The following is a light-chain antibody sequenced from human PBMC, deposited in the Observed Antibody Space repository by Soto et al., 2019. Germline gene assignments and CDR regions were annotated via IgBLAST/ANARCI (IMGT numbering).Light chain of an antibody. CDR1: QSVIHTSNNKSY. CDR2: WAS. CDR3: QQYYSTPRT. Sequence: DIVMTQSPDSLAVSLSERATINCKSSQSVIHTSNNKSYLAWYQQKAGQPPELLLYWASARDSGVPDRFSGSGSGTDFTLTISSLQDEDVAVYYCQQYYSTPRTFGQGTKVEIK. V-gene: IGKV4-1*01. J-gene: IGKJ2*01.